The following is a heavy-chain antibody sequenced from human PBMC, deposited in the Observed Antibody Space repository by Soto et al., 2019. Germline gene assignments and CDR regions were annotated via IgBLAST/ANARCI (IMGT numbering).Heavy chain of an antibody. Sequence: SETLSLTCTVSGGSISSGGYYWSWIRQHPGKGLEWIGYIYYSGSTYYNPSIKSRVTISVDTSKNQFSLKLSSVIAADTAVYYCARESQYDFWSGYQYYFDYWGQGTLVTVSS. D-gene: IGHD3-3*01. CDR3: ARESQYDFWSGYQYYFDY. CDR1: GGSISSGGYY. V-gene: IGHV4-31*03. CDR2: IYYSGST. J-gene: IGHJ4*02.